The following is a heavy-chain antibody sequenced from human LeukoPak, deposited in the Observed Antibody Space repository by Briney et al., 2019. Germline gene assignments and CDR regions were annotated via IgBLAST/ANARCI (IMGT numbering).Heavy chain of an antibody. CDR1: GYTFTSYG. CDR2: ISAYNGNT. D-gene: IGHD3-10*01. J-gene: IGHJ4*02. V-gene: IGHV1-18*01. Sequence: ASVKVSCKASGYTFTSYGISWVRQAPGQGLEWMGWISAYNGNTNYAQKLQGSVTMTTDTSTSTAYMELRSLRSDDTAVYYCARDWRLLWFGEPPAYLDYWGQGTLVTVSP. CDR3: ARDWRLLWFGEPPAYLDY.